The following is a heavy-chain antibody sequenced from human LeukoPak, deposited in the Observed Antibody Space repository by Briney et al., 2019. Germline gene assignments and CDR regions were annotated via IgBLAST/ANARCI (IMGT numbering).Heavy chain of an antibody. CDR2: IIPIFGTA. D-gene: IGHD5-12*01. Sequence: SVKVSCKASGGTFTSYATSWVRQAPGQGLGWMGRIIPIFGTANYAQKFQGRVTITTDESTSTAYMELSSLRSEDTAVYYCAREDIVARYFDYWGQGTLVTVSS. J-gene: IGHJ4*02. V-gene: IGHV1-69*05. CDR3: AREDIVARYFDY. CDR1: GGTFTSYA.